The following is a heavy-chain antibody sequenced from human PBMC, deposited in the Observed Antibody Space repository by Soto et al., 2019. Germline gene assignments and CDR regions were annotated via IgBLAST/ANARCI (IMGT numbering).Heavy chain of an antibody. Sequence: ASVKVSCKASGFSFSDYFMHWVRQAPGQGLEWMGIINPSGDSRNYAQKFQGRVTITRDTSTSTVYMDLSSLRYEDTAVYYCARDFPGLYCGGDCFYSQGAFDIWGQGTMVTVSS. CDR2: INPSGDSR. D-gene: IGHD2-21*02. CDR1: GFSFSDYF. V-gene: IGHV1-46*01. CDR3: ARDFPGLYCGGDCFYSQGAFDI. J-gene: IGHJ3*02.